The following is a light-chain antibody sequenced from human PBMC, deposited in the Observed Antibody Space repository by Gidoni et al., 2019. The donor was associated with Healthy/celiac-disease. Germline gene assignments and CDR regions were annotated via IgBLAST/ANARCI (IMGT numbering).Light chain of an antibody. V-gene: IGKV4-1*01. J-gene: IGKJ2*01. CDR3: QQYYSTPYT. CDR2: WAS. CDR1: QSVLYSSNNKNY. Sequence: DIVITQSPDCLAVSLGERATINCKSSQSVLYSSNNKNYLAWYQQKPGQPPKLLIYWASTRESGVPDRFSGSGSGTDFTLTISSLQAEDVAVYYCQQYYSTPYTFGQGTKLEIK.